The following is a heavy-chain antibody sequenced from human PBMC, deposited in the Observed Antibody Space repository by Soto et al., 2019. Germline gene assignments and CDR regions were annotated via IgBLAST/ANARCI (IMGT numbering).Heavy chain of an antibody. D-gene: IGHD4-17*01. CDR1: GFTFNSHW. CDR2: IDRDGRDK. J-gene: IGHJ4*02. V-gene: IGHV3-7*04. Sequence: EMQLVESGGGLVQPGGSLRLACLASGFTFNSHWMGWVRQSPGKGLEWVANIDRDGRDKYYVDSVKGRFTLSRDNAKNSVFLQMNSPRVEDTAMYYCARHGYFTFDYWGLGTLVTVSS. CDR3: ARHGYFTFDY.